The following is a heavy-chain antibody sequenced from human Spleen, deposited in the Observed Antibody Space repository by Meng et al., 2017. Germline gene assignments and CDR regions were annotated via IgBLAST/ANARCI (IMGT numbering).Heavy chain of an antibody. J-gene: IGHJ6*02. V-gene: IGHV1-3*01. CDR2: INAGNGYT. CDR3: ASTGIAAAAYYYGMDV. Sequence: ASVKVSCKASGYTFTSYAMHWVRQAPGQRLEWMGWINAGNGYTKYSQKFQGRVTITADESTSTAYMELSSLRSEDTAVYYCASTGIAAAAYYYGMDVWGQGTTVTVSS. D-gene: IGHD6-13*01. CDR1: GYTFTSYA.